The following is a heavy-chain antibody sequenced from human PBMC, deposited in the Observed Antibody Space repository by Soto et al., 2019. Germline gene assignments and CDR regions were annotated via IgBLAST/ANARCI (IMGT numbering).Heavy chain of an antibody. V-gene: IGHV5-10-1*01. J-gene: IGHJ3*01. Sequence: PGESLKISCKGSGYSFTSRWINWVRQMPGQGLEWLGKIDPNDSQTTYNPSFQGHVTMSVDQAISTAFLEWRSVKAPDTAIYYCAVSQIFGVVDAFGLWGQGTLVTVSS. CDR2: IDPNDSQT. CDR3: AVSQIFGVVDAFGL. D-gene: IGHD3-3*01. CDR1: GYSFTSRW.